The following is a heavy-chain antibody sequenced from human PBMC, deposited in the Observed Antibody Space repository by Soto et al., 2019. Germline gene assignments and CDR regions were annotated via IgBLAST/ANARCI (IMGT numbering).Heavy chain of an antibody. V-gene: IGHV4-59*11. D-gene: IGHD7-27*01. Sequence: QVQLQESGPGLVKPSETLSLTCRVSGGSISNHYWSWIRQPPGKGLEWIGYIYYNGNTNYNPSLKSRVTMSVDTSRNQTSLKLTTVTAADTAVYYCTRANWYSEYWGQGTLFTV. CDR2: IYYNGNT. CDR3: TRANWYSEY. J-gene: IGHJ4*02. CDR1: GGSISNHY.